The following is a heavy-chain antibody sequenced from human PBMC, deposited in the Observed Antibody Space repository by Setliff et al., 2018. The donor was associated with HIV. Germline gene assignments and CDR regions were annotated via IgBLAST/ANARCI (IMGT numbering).Heavy chain of an antibody. CDR2: MNPNSGAT. CDR3: AGGKGVRGVIIRGGLDV. J-gene: IGHJ6*03. D-gene: IGHD3-10*01. V-gene: IGHV1-8*01. CDR1: GHPFSNYD. Sequence: ASVKVSCKTSGHPFSNYDIIWVRRATGQGLEWMGWMNPNSGATGYAQKFKDRFIMTRDTSISTAYMELSSLTSEDTAVYYCAGGKGVRGVIIRGGLDVWGKGTTGTVS.